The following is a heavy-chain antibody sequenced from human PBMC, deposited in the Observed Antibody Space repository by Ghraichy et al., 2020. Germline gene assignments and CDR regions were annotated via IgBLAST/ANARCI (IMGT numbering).Heavy chain of an antibody. J-gene: IGHJ5*02. D-gene: IGHD3-22*01. CDR1: GGSFSGYY. CDR3: ARSSGYSNWFDP. Sequence: SETLSLTCAVYGGSFSGYYWSWIRQPPGKGLEWIGEINHSGSTNYNPSLKSRVIISVDTSKNQFSLKLSSVTAADTAVYYCARSSGYSNWFDPWGQGTLVTVSS. CDR2: INHSGST. V-gene: IGHV4-34*01.